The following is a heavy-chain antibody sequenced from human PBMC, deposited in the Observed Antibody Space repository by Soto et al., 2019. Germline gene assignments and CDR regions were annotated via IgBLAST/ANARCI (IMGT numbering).Heavy chain of an antibody. CDR3: ARTQLGYCSGGSCYFRWFAP. V-gene: IGHV6-1*01. CDR2: TYYRSKWYN. D-gene: IGHD2-15*01. J-gene: IGHJ5*02. CDR1: GDSVSSNSAA. Sequence: SQTLSLTCAISGDSVSSNSAAWNWIRQSPSRGLEWLGRTYYRSKWYNDYAVSVKSRITINPDTSKNQFSLQLNSVTPEDTAVYYCARTQLGYCSGGSCYFRWFAPWGQGTLVTVSS.